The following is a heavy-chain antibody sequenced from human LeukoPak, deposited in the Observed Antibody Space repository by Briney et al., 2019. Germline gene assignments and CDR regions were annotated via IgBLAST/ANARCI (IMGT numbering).Heavy chain of an antibody. D-gene: IGHD1-7*01. Sequence: SETLSLTCTVSGGSISSGDYNWSWIRQHPGKGLEWIGYIYYSGRTYYNPSLKSRVTISVDTSKNQFSLNLSSVTAADTAVYYCARVTAGTTVDYWGQGTLVTVSP. CDR2: IYYSGRT. CDR1: GGSISSGDYN. CDR3: ARVTAGTTVDY. J-gene: IGHJ4*02. V-gene: IGHV4-31*03.